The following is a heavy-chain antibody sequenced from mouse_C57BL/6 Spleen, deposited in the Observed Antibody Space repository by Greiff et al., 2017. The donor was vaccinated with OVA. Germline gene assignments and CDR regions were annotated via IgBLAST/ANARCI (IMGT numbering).Heavy chain of an antibody. CDR3: ESPVYYGYDEEDFDD. CDR1: GYSFTSYY. V-gene: IGHV1-31*01. J-gene: IGHJ1*03. Sequence: VQLQQSGPELVKPGASVKISCKASGYSFTSYYMHWVKQRHGNILDWIGYIYPCDGVSSYNQKFKGKATLTVDKSSSTAYMELRSLTSEDSAVYSCESPVYYGYDEEDFDDWGTGTTVTVSS. CDR2: IYPCDGVS. D-gene: IGHD2-2*01.